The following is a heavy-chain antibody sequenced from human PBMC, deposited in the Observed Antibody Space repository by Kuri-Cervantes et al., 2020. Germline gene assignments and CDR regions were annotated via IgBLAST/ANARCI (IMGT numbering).Heavy chain of an antibody. CDR3: ARAPPAGGKDRGVDY. D-gene: IGHD4-23*01. CDR1: GFTFGSYT. V-gene: IGHV3-21*01. J-gene: IGHJ4*02. CDR2: ITGSSSYM. Sequence: GGSLRLSCAASGFTFGSYTMNWVRQAPGKGLEWVSSITGSSSYMYYADSVKGRFTISRDNAKNSLYLQMNSLRAEDTAVYYCARAPPAGGKDRGVDYWGQGTLVTVSS.